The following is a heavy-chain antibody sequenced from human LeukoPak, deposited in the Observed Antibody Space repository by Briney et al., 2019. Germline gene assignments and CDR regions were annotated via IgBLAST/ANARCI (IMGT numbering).Heavy chain of an antibody. D-gene: IGHD3-10*01. Sequence: ASVEVSCKASGYTFTSYYMHWVRQAPGQGLEWMGMINPSGGSTSYAQKFQGRVTMTRDTSTSTVYMELSSLRSEDTAVYYCARSRGKGVRPLAPFDYWGQGTLVTVSS. CDR2: INPSGGST. V-gene: IGHV1-46*01. CDR1: GYTFTSYY. J-gene: IGHJ4*02. CDR3: ARSRGKGVRPLAPFDY.